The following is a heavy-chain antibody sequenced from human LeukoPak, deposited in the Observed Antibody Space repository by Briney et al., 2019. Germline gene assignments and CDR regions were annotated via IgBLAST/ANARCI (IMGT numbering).Heavy chain of an antibody. V-gene: IGHV1-8*01. CDR2: MNPNSGNT. CDR3: ARGSGTVTTGWFDP. D-gene: IGHD4-11*01. J-gene: IGHJ5*02. Sequence: ASVKLSCKASGYTFTSYDINWVRQATGQGLEWMGWMNPNSGNTGYAQKFQGRVTMTRNTSISTAYMQLSSLRSEDTAVYYCARGSGTVTTGWFDPWGQGTLVTVSS. CDR1: GYTFTSYD.